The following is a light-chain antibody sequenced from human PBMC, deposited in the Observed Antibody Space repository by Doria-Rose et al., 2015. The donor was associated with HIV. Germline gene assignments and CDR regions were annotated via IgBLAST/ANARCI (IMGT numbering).Light chain of an antibody. J-gene: IGKJ1*01. CDR3: HQYGTSWT. CDR1: QSFSSTY. V-gene: IGKV3-20*01. CDR2: DGS. Sequence: LTRFPGTLSLSPGERATLSCRASQSFSSTYLAWYQQKPGQAPSLLIYDGSTRATGIPDRFSASGSGTDFTLTINRLEPEDFALYYCHQYGTSWTFGQGTKVEI.